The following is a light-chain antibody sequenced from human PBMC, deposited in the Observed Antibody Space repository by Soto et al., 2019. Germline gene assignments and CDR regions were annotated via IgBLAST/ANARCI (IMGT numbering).Light chain of an antibody. J-gene: IGKJ1*01. CDR3: QQYYHWRT. CDR1: QDIGTK. CDR2: DVS. Sequence: EIVMTQSPAILSVSPGERGTLSCRASQDIGTKLAWYQQKPGQAPSLLMYDVSTRASAAPARFSGSGSGSECTLTSSSLQSEDFAIYFCQQYYHWRTFGQGTRVEIK. V-gene: IGKV3-15*01.